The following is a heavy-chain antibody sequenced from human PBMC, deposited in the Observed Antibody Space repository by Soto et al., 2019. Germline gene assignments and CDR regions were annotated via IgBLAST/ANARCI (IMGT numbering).Heavy chain of an antibody. J-gene: IGHJ5*02. CDR3: ERVPWVAEQYNWFDP. V-gene: IGHV4-59*12. CDR2: INHSGST. D-gene: IGHD6-19*01. CDR1: GGSISSYY. Sequence: SETLSLTCTVSGGSISSYYWSWIRQPPGKGLEWIGYINHSGSTNYNQSLKSRVTISVDTSKNQFSLQLTSVTAADTAVYYCERVPWVAEQYNWFDPWGQGTLVTVSS.